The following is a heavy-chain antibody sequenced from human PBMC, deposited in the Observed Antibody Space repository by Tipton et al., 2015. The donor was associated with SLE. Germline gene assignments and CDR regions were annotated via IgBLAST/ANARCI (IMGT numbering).Heavy chain of an antibody. V-gene: IGHV1-2*02. CDR1: GYTFTNYG. D-gene: IGHD1-1*01. CDR3: ATTTGGYYGMDV. Sequence: QLVQSGAEVKKPGASVKVSCKASGYTFTNYGISWVRQAPGQGLEWMGWINPNSGGTSYAQKFQGRVTMTRDTSSTTAYMELSRLRSDDTAVYYCATTTGGYYGMDVWGQGTTVTVSS. J-gene: IGHJ6*02. CDR2: INPNSGGT.